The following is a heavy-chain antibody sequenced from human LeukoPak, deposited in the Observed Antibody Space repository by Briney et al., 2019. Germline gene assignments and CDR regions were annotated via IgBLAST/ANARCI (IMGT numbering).Heavy chain of an antibody. CDR3: AQEHGVAAHFED. V-gene: IGHV3-9*01. D-gene: IGHD6-19*01. J-gene: IGHJ4*02. CDR2: LTWSSGTI. Sequence: GRARRLSCEGSGFTFDDYDMDWVRQAPGKGLEWVAGLTWSSGTIVYADSGKGRFIIPRDNAQTSLYLQIKRLSPEDTALYYSAQEHGVAAHFEDWGQGTLVIVSS. CDR1: GFTFDDYD.